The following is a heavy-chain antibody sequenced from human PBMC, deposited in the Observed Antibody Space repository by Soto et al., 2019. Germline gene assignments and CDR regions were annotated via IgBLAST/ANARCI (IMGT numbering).Heavy chain of an antibody. Sequence: EVQLVESGGGLVQPGGSLRLSCAASGFTFSSYWMSWVRQAPGKGREWVANIKQDGSEKYYVDSVKGRFTISRDNAKNSLSLQMNSLRAEDTAVYYCAGERGAARGWFDPWGQGTLVTVSS. D-gene: IGHD3-10*01. V-gene: IGHV3-7*03. CDR3: AGERGAARGWFDP. CDR1: GFTFSSYW. J-gene: IGHJ5*02. CDR2: IKQDGSEK.